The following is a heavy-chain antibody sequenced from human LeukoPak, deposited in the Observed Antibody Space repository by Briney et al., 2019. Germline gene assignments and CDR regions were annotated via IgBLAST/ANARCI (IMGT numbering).Heavy chain of an antibody. CDR1: GFTFSSYA. V-gene: IGHV3-23*01. Sequence: GGSLRLSCAASGFTFSSYAMSWVRQAPGKGLEWVSAISGSGGSTYYAGSVKGRFTISRDNSKNTLYLQMNSLRAEDTAVYYCAKLSGGGVVRGAPDYWGQGTLVTVSS. J-gene: IGHJ4*02. CDR3: AKLSGGGVVRGAPDY. D-gene: IGHD3-3*01. CDR2: ISGSGGST.